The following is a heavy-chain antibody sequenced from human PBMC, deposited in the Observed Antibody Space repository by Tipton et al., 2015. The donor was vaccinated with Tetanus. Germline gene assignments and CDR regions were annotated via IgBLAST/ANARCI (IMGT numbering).Heavy chain of an antibody. CDR1: GVSIRSSTYF. Sequence: TLSLTCAVSGVSIRSSTYFWGWIRQPPGKALEWIGHIFYTGSSHYNPSFKSRVTMSVDTSKNQFSLNLTSVTAADTAVYFCSRQEPPRRFFYDSSGSSAWGQGTLVTVSS. V-gene: IGHV4-39*01. CDR2: IFYTGSS. CDR3: SRQEPPRRFFYDSSGSSA. J-gene: IGHJ5*02. D-gene: IGHD3-22*01.